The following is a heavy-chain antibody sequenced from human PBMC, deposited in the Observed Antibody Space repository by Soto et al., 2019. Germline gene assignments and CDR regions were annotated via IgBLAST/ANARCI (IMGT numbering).Heavy chain of an antibody. V-gene: IGHV1-18*01. CDR3: ATRSPAFDY. Sequence: QVQMVQSGPEVKKPGASVKVSCRTSGYMFTSYGISWVRQAPGQGLEWMGWISTDKGHTNYAQKFQGRVTMTTDTSKSTVYMELRSLRSDDTAVYYCATRSPAFDYWGQGTLVTVST. J-gene: IGHJ4*02. CDR2: ISTDKGHT. CDR1: GYMFTSYG.